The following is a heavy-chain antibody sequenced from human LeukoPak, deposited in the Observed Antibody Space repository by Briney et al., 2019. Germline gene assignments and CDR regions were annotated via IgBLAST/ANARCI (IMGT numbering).Heavy chain of an antibody. V-gene: IGHV3-48*04. D-gene: IGHD3-9*01. CDR3: ARSIGLTGGGVDV. J-gene: IGHJ6*02. Sequence: PTGGSLRLSCAASGFTFSSYSMNWVRQAPGKGLEWVSYISSSSSTIHYADSVKGRFTISRDNAKNSLYLQMNSLRAEDTAVYYCARSIGLTGGGVDVWGQGTTVTVSS. CDR2: ISSSSSTI. CDR1: GFTFSSYS.